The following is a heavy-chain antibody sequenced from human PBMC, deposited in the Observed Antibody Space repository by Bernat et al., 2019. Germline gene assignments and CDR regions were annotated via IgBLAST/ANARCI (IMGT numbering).Heavy chain of an antibody. Sequence: EVQLLESGGGLVQPGGFLRLSCAASGFTFISYAMSLRRQAPGNGLEWVSTIRGSGGSPHYGDAVKGRLTISGDKSKNSLYLRMNSLRAEDTALYYCANRDYKFRSGYFHWGQGTLVTVSS. V-gene: IGHV3-23*01. J-gene: IGHJ4*02. CDR3: ANRDYKFRSGYFH. CDR1: GFTFISYA. CDR2: IRGSGGSP. D-gene: IGHD3-3*01.